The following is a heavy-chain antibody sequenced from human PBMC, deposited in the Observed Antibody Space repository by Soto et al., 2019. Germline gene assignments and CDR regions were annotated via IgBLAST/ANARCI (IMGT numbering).Heavy chain of an antibody. CDR3: AREHDFWGGRQQNIDA. CDR2: INHVGIT. Sequence: QVQLQQWGAGLLKPSETLSLTCAVSGGSFRGFYWTWIRQSPGKGLERLGDINHVGITNYNHSLKFRVRIPVDTSKSQFSLKLSSVNAADAAVYYCAREHDFWGGRQQNIDAWGQGTLVTVSS. CDR1: GGSFRGFY. J-gene: IGHJ5*02. D-gene: IGHD3-3*01. V-gene: IGHV4-34*01.